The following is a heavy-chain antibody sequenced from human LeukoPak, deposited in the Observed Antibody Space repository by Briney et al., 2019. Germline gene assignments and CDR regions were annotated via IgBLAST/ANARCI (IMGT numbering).Heavy chain of an antibody. CDR2: INDSGST. Sequence: KPSETLSLTCTVSGGSMSSYYWNWIRQSPGKGLEWIGYINDSGSTTYNPSLKSRVTIAVDTSKNQFSLRLSSVTAADTAVYYCARTPYCTNGICYQRNYFDYWGQGNLVTVSS. CDR1: GGSMSSYY. V-gene: IGHV4-59*08. CDR3: ARTPYCTNGICYQRNYFDY. J-gene: IGHJ4*02. D-gene: IGHD2-8*01.